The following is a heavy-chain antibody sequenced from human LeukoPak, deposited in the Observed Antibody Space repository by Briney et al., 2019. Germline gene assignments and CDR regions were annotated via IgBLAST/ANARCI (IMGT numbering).Heavy chain of an antibody. J-gene: IGHJ4*02. CDR3: GRVYGGVIDH. Sequence: GGSLRLSCVASGFTFRRYWMSWVRQAPGKGLEWVANIKQDGSQRYYVDSVKGRFTISRDNGKDSLYLQMNSLRAEDTAVYYCGRVYGGVIDHWGQGTLVTVSS. CDR1: GFTFRRYW. D-gene: IGHD3-16*01. CDR2: IKQDGSQR. V-gene: IGHV3-7*04.